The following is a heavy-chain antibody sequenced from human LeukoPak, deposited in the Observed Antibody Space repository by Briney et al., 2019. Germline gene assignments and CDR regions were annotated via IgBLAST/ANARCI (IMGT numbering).Heavy chain of an antibody. V-gene: IGHV1-69*13. Sequence: ASVKVSCKASGGTFSSYAISWVRQAPGQGLEWMGGIIPIFGTANYAQKFQGRVTITADESTSTAYMELSSLRSEDTAVYYCAREEAVTMVRGVIIDRSGSYFDYWGQGTLVTVSS. CDR3: AREEAVTMVRGVIIDRSGSYFDY. CDR2: IIPIFGTA. J-gene: IGHJ4*02. D-gene: IGHD3-10*01. CDR1: GGTFSSYA.